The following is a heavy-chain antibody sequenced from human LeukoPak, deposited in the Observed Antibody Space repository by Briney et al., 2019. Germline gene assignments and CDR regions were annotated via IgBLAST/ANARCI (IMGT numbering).Heavy chain of an antibody. D-gene: IGHD3-10*01. J-gene: IGHJ4*02. Sequence: GRSLRLSCAASGFTFSSYPMHWVRQAPGQGLEWMGWISAYNGNTNYAQKLQGRVTMTTDTSTSTAYMELRSLRSDDTAVYYCARGAGTDYWGQGTLVTVSS. CDR3: ARGAGTDY. V-gene: IGHV1-18*01. CDR1: GFTFSSYP. CDR2: ISAYNGNT.